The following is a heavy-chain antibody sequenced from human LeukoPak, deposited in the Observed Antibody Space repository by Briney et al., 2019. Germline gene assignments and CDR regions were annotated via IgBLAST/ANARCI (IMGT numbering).Heavy chain of an antibody. CDR2: IKQDGSEK. CDR1: GFTFSSYW. CDR3: ARDPSYGDYYYYGMDV. V-gene: IGHV3-7*01. Sequence: GGFLRLSCAASGFTFSSYWMSWVRQAPGKGLEWVANIKQDGSEKYYVDSVKGRFTISRDNAKNSLYLQMNSLRAEDTAVYYCARDPSYGDYYYYGMDVWGQGTTVTVSS. D-gene: IGHD4-17*01. J-gene: IGHJ6*02.